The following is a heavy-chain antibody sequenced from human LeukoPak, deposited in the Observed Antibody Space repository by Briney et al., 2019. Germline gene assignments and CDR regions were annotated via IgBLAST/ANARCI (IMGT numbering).Heavy chain of an antibody. J-gene: IGHJ5*02. CDR2: ISYDGSNK. CDR1: GFTFSSYA. Sequence: PGRSLRPSCAASGFTFSSYAMHWVRQAPGKGLEWVAVISYDGSNKYYADSVKGRFTISRDNSKNTLYLQMNSLRAEDTAVYYCATVISGINWFDTWGQGAMVTVSS. CDR3: ATVISGINWFDT. V-gene: IGHV3-30-3*01. D-gene: IGHD6-19*01.